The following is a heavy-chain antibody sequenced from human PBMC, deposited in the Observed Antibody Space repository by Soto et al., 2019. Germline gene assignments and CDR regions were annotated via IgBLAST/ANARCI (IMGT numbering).Heavy chain of an antibody. D-gene: IGHD3-9*01. Sequence: GESLKISCKGSGYSFTSYWIGWVRQMPGKGLEWMGRIDPSDSYTNYSPSFQGHVTISADKSISTAYLQWSSLKASDTAMYYCARHYYDILTGQPAYFDYWGQGTLVTVSS. CDR2: IDPSDSYT. J-gene: IGHJ4*02. CDR3: ARHYYDILTGQPAYFDY. CDR1: GYSFTSYW. V-gene: IGHV5-10-1*01.